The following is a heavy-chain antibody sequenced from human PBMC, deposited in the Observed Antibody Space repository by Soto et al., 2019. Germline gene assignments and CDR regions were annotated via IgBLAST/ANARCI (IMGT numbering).Heavy chain of an antibody. CDR2: IKQDGSEK. D-gene: IGHD4-17*01. J-gene: IGHJ6*02. CDR1: GFTFSSYW. Sequence: LRLSCAASGFTFSSYWMSWVRQAPGKGLEWVANIKQDGSEKYYVDSVKGRFTISRDNAKNSLYLQMNSLRAEDTAVYYCARDRPTVTAYYYYYYGMDVWGQGTTVTVSS. CDR3: ARDRPTVTAYYYYYYGMDV. V-gene: IGHV3-7*03.